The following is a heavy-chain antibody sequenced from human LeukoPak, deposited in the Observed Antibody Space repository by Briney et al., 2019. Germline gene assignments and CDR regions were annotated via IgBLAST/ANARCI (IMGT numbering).Heavy chain of an antibody. Sequence: GGSLRLSCVDSGFTFSNYWMNWVRQAPGKGLEWLANIKQDGSDTYYVDSVKGRFTISRDNSKNTLYLQMNSLRAEDTAVYYCAKLTTGSPTCDYWGQGTLVTVSS. CDR2: IKQDGSDT. CDR1: GFTFSNYW. J-gene: IGHJ4*02. CDR3: AKLTTGSPTCDY. V-gene: IGHV3-7*01. D-gene: IGHD1-14*01.